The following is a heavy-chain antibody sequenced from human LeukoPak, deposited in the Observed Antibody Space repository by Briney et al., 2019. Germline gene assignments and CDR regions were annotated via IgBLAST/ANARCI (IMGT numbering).Heavy chain of an antibody. Sequence: PSGTLSLTCAVSGGSISSSNWWSWVRQPPGKGLEWIGEIYHSGSTNYNPSLKSRVTISVDKSKNQFSLKLSSVTAADTAVYYCARDSEPRGYSGYDYVGNWFDPWGQGTLVTVSS. CDR2: IYHSGST. D-gene: IGHD5-12*01. CDR1: GGSISSSNW. CDR3: ARDSEPRGYSGYDYVGNWFDP. V-gene: IGHV4-4*02. J-gene: IGHJ5*02.